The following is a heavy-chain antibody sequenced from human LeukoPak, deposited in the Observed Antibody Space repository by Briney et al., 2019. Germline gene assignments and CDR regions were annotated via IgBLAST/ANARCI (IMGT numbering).Heavy chain of an antibody. CDR3: ARQTMVRGVTDAFDI. J-gene: IGHJ3*02. CDR2: IIPIFGTA. Sequence: ASVNVSCTASGGTFSSYAISWVRQAPGRGLEWMGGIIPIFGTANYAQKFQGRVTITADKSTSTAYMELSSLRSEDTAVYYCARQTMVRGVTDAFDIWGQGTMVTVSS. D-gene: IGHD3-10*01. V-gene: IGHV1-69*06. CDR1: GGTFSSYA.